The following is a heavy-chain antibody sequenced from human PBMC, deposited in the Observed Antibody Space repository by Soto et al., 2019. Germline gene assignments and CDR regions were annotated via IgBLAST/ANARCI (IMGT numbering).Heavy chain of an antibody. J-gene: IGHJ4*02. Sequence: GGSLRLSCAASGFTFTNAWMSWVRQAPGKGLEWVGRIKSRTDGGTTDYSISVEGRFIISRDDSRKTLYLQMNSLRAGDTAVYYCTTSRSCSNGVCYMVIDNWGQGALVTVSS. CDR2: IKSRTDGGTT. V-gene: IGHV3-15*01. D-gene: IGHD2-8*01. CDR1: GFTFTNAW. CDR3: TTSRSCSNGVCYMVIDN.